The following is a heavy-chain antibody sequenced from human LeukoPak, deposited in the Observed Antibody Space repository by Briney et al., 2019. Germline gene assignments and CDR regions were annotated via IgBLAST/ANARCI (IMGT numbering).Heavy chain of an antibody. J-gene: IGHJ4*02. CDR3: ARISRYYGSGSYSHFDY. CDR2: IDWDDDK. V-gene: IGHV2-70*01. Sequence: SGPALVKPTQTLTLTRTFSGFSLSTSGMCVSWIRQPPGKALEWLALIDWDDDKYYSTSLKTRLTISKDTSKNQVVLTMTNTDPVDTATYYCARISRYYGSGSYSHFDYWGQGTLVTVSS. CDR1: GFSLSTSGMC. D-gene: IGHD3-10*01.